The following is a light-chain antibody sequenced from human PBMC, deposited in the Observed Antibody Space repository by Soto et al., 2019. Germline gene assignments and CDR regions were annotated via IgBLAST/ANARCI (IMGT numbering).Light chain of an antibody. V-gene: IGKV3-20*01. CDR1: QSVSSSY. CDR3: QQYGSSLVFS. Sequence: EIVLTQSPGTLSLSPGERATLSCRASQSVSSSYLAWYQKKPGQAPRLLIYGASSSATGIPDRFSGSGSGTDFTLTISRLEPEDFAVYYCQQYGSSLVFSFGPGTKVDIK. CDR2: GAS. J-gene: IGKJ3*01.